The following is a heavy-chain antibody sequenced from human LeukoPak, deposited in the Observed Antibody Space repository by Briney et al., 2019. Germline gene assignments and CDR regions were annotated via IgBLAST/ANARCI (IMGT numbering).Heavy chain of an antibody. J-gene: IGHJ3*02. D-gene: IGHD3-3*02. CDR2: IYYSGST. CDR3: ARALPALLAAAGEAFDI. V-gene: IGHV4-59*01. Sequence: SETLSLTCTVSGGSISSYYWSWIRQPPGKGLEWIGYIYYSGSTNYNPSLKSRVTISVDTSKNQFSLKLSSVTAADTAVYYCARALPALLAAAGEAFDIWGQGTMVTVSS. CDR1: GGSISSYY.